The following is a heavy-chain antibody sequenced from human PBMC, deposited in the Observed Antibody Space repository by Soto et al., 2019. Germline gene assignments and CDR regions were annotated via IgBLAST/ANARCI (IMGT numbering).Heavy chain of an antibody. Sequence: ASVKVSCKASGGTFSSYAISWVRQAPGQGLEWMGGIIPIFGTANYAQKFQGRVTSTADKSTSTANMGRSRPGSEDTAVYYCASQLSVDTAMVTSDYYHHGMDVWGQGTTVTVSS. CDR2: IIPIFGTA. J-gene: IGHJ6*02. CDR1: GGTFSSYA. CDR3: ASQLSVDTAMVTSDYYHHGMDV. V-gene: IGHV1-69*06. D-gene: IGHD5-18*01.